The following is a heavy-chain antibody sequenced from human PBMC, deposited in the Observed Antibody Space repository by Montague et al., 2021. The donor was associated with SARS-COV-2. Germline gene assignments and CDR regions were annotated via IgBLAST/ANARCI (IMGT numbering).Heavy chain of an antibody. CDR3: ARGIILGVTTPFDS. CDR2: IYYSGTT. Sequence: SDTLSLTCSISSGSIISRGYYWGWIRQPPGKELEWIGNIYYSGTTYYNPSLQSRGTISVDTSKNHLSLRLSSVTAADTAVYFCARGIILGVTTPFDSWGQGSQVTVSS. V-gene: IGHV4-39*02. CDR1: SGSIISRGYY. J-gene: IGHJ4*02. D-gene: IGHD3-10*01.